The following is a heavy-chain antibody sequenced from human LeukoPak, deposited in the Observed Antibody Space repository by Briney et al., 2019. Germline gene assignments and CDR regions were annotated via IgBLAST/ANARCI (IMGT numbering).Heavy chain of an antibody. J-gene: IGHJ6*03. Sequence: SETLSLTCTVSGGSISSYYWSWIRQPPGKELEWIGYIYYSGSTNYNPSLKSRVTISVDTSKNQFSLKLSSVTAADTAVYYCARGRSSMVRGYYYYYMDVWGKGTTVTISS. CDR2: IYYSGST. CDR3: ARGRSSMVRGYYYYYMDV. V-gene: IGHV4-59*01. CDR1: GGSISSYY. D-gene: IGHD3-10*01.